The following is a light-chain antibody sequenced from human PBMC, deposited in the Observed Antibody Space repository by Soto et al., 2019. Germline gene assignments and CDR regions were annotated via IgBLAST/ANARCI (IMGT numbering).Light chain of an antibody. V-gene: IGLV2-14*01. Sequence: QSALTQPASVSGSPGQSITISCTGTSSDVGGYNYVSWYQQHPGKAPKLMIYDVSNRPSGVSNRFSGSKSGNTASLTISGLQADDEDDYYCSSYTSSSTLVVFGTGTKVTVL. CDR2: DVS. J-gene: IGLJ1*01. CDR1: SSDVGGYNY. CDR3: SSYTSSSTLVV.